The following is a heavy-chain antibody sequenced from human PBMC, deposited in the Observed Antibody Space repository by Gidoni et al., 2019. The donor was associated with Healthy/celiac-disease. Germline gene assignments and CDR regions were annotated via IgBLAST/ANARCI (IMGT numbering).Heavy chain of an antibody. CDR1: GGSISSSSYY. CDR2: IYYSGST. CDR3: ARQKDIVATIDY. D-gene: IGHD5-12*01. V-gene: IGHV4-39*01. Sequence: QLQLQESGPGLVKPSETLSITCTVSGGSISSSSYYWGWIRQPPGKGLEWIGSIYYSGSTYYNPSLKSRVTISVDTSKNQFSLKLSSVTAADTAVYYCARQKDIVATIDYWGQGTLVTVSS. J-gene: IGHJ4*02.